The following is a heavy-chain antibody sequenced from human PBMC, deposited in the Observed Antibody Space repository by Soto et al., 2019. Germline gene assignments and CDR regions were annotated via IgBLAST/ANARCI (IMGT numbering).Heavy chain of an antibody. J-gene: IGHJ6*02. V-gene: IGHV3-23*01. Sequence: PGGSLRLSCAASGFTFSSYAMSWVRQAPGKGLEWVSAISGSGGSTYYADSVKGRFTISRDNSKNTLYLQMNSLRAEDTAVYYCPLLPRAAAGKPYPDYYYYCMDVWGQGTTVTVSS. CDR2: ISGSGGST. D-gene: IGHD6-13*01. CDR1: GFTFSSYA. CDR3: PLLPRAAAGKPYPDYYYYCMDV.